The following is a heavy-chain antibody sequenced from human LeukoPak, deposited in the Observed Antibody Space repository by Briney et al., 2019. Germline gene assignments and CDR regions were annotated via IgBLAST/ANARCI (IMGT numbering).Heavy chain of an antibody. J-gene: IGHJ4*02. D-gene: IGHD3-10*02. CDR2: ISYDGSNK. Sequence: DPGGSLRLSCAASGFTFSSYAMHWVRQAPGKGLEWVAVISYDGSNKYYADSVKGLFTISRDNSKNTLYLQMNSLRAEDTAVYYCARVSGHYYVTLSDYWGQGTLVTVSS. V-gene: IGHV3-30-3*01. CDR3: ARVSGHYYVTLSDY. CDR1: GFTFSSYA.